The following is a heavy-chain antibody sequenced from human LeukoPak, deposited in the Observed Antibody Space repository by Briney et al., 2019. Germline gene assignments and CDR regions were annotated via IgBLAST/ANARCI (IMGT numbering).Heavy chain of an antibody. Sequence: GGSLRLSCAASGFTFSSYGMHWVRQAPGKGLEWVAVISYDGSNKYYADSVNGRFTISRDNSKNTLYLQMNSLRAEDTAVYYCAKDLGELQPTLGYWGQGTLVTVSS. J-gene: IGHJ4*02. V-gene: IGHV3-30*18. D-gene: IGHD1-26*01. CDR3: AKDLGELQPTLGY. CDR1: GFTFSSYG. CDR2: ISYDGSNK.